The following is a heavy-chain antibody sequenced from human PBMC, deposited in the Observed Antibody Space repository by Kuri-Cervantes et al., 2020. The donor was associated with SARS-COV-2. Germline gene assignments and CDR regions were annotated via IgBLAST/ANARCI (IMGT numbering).Heavy chain of an antibody. CDR2: ISYDVGSDK. Sequence: LSLTCAASGFNFGYYAMHWVRQAPGKGLEWVSGISYDVGSDKYYADSVKGRFTISRDNSKDTLYLQMNSLRAEDTAVYYCAKILLPATYYYYYYMDVWGKGTTVTVSS. CDR1: GFNFGYYA. V-gene: IGHV3-30*01. CDR3: AKILLPATYYYYYYMDV. J-gene: IGHJ6*03. D-gene: IGHD2-15*01.